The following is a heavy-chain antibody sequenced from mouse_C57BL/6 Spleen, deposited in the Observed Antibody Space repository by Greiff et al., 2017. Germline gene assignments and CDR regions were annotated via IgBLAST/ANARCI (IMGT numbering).Heavy chain of an antibody. CDR2: IYPGSGST. V-gene: IGHV1-55*01. CDR1: GYTFTSYW. J-gene: IGHJ2*01. CDR3: ANYYSNYAGYFDY. D-gene: IGHD2-5*01. Sequence: VQLQQPGAELVKPGASVKMSCKASGYTFTSYWITWVKQRPGQGLEWIGDIYPGSGSTNYNEKFKSKATLTVDTSSSTAYMQLSSLTSEDSAVYYCANYYSNYAGYFDYWGQGTTLTVSS.